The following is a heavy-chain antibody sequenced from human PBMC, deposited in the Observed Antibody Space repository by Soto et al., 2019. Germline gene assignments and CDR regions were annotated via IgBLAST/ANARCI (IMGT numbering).Heavy chain of an antibody. CDR3: AAGRGHCSSTSCYDMAYYYGMDV. CDR1: GFTFTSSA. D-gene: IGHD2-2*01. Sequence: QMQLVQSGPEVKKPGTSVKVSCKASGFTFTSSAVQWVRQARGQRLEWIGWIVVGSGNTNYAQKLQERVTITRDMSTSTAYMELSSLRSEDTAVYYCAAGRGHCSSTSCYDMAYYYGMDVWGQGTTVTVSS. CDR2: IVVGSGNT. J-gene: IGHJ6*02. V-gene: IGHV1-58*01.